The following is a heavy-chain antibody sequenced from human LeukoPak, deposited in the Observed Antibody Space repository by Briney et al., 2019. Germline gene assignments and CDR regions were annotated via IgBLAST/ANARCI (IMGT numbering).Heavy chain of an antibody. CDR3: AKNDYGFYFDP. Sequence: GGSLRLSCAASGFTFSSYAMSWVRQAPGKGLEWVSAISGSGGSTHYADSVKGRFTISRDNSKNTLYLQMNSLRAEDTAVYHCAKNDYGFYFDPWGQGTLVTVSS. J-gene: IGHJ5*02. D-gene: IGHD4/OR15-4a*01. CDR2: ISGSGGST. CDR1: GFTFSSYA. V-gene: IGHV3-23*01.